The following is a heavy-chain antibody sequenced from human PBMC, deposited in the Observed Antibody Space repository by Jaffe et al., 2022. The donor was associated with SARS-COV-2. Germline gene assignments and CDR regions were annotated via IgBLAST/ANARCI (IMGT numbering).Heavy chain of an antibody. V-gene: IGHV4-34*01. J-gene: IGHJ4*02. CDR2: INHSGIT. CDR3: GRVGILPVKDY. Sequence: QVQVQQWGAGPLRPSETLSLNCTVYDGSFNTHFWSWIRQPPGRGLEWIGDINHSGITNYNPPLKSRITMSVDTSKSQFSLKMSSVTAADTAVYYCGRVGILPVKDYWGPGTLVTVSS. D-gene: IGHD6-13*01. CDR1: DGSFNTHF.